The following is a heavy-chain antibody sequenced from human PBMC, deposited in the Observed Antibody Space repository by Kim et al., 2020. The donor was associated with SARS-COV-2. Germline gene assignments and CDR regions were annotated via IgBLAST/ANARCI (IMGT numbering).Heavy chain of an antibody. CDR3: ARDEPNYYGSGSYYGY. V-gene: IGHV3-33*05. D-gene: IGHD3-10*01. CDR1: GFTFSSYG. J-gene: IGHJ4*02. Sequence: GGSLRLSCAASGFTFSSYGMHWVRQAPGKGLECVAVISYDGSNKYYADSVKGRFTISRDNSKNTLYLQMNSLRAEDTAVYYCARDEPNYYGSGSYYGYWGQGTLVTVSS. CDR2: ISYDGSNK.